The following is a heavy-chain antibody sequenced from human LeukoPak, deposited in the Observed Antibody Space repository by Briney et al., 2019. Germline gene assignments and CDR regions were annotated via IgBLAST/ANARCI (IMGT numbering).Heavy chain of an antibody. CDR1: GGTFSSYA. J-gene: IGHJ4*02. V-gene: IGHV1-69*05. CDR2: IIPIFGTA. CDR3: ARSGECTNGVCWAHYFDY. Sequence: SVKVSCEASGGTFSSYAISCVRQAPGQGLEWMGRIIPIFGTANYAQKFQGRVTITTDESTSTAYMELSSLRSEDTAVYYCARSGECTNGVCWAHYFDYWGQGTLVTVSS. D-gene: IGHD2-8*01.